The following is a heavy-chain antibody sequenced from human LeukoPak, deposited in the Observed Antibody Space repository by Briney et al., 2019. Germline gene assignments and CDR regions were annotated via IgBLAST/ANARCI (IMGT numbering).Heavy chain of an antibody. J-gene: IGHJ3*02. V-gene: IGHV4-30-2*01. Sequence: SETLSLTCAVSGGSISSGGYSWSWIRQPPGKGLEWIGYINHSGSTYYNPSLKSRVTISVDRSKNQFSLKLSSVTAADTAVYYCARAAERQVAFDIWGQGTMVTVSS. D-gene: IGHD1-1*01. CDR2: INHSGST. CDR3: ARAAERQVAFDI. CDR1: GGSISSGGYS.